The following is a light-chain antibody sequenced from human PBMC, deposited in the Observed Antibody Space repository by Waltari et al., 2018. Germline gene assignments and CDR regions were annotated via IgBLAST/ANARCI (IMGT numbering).Light chain of an antibody. CDR3: HQYYGSPYT. J-gene: IGKJ2*01. CDR2: WAS. Sequence: DIVMTQSPASLAVSLGERATINGKSSQSVLYSSDNKNYLAWYQQKPGQPPKLLIYWASTRESGVPDRFSGSGSGTDFTLTISSLQAEDVAVYYCHQYYGSPYTFGQGTKLEIK. V-gene: IGKV4-1*01. CDR1: QSVLYSSDNKNY.